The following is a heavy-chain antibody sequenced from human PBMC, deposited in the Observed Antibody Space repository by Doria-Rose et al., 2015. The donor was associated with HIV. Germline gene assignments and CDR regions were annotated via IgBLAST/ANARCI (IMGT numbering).Heavy chain of an antibody. J-gene: IGHJ4*02. V-gene: IGHV3-23*01. CDR2: IRGSGDT. CDR3: AKSLSALNSFDY. D-gene: IGHD1-1*01. CDR1: NTYV. Sequence: NTYVMNWVRQAPGKGLEWVSSIRGSGDTYYSDSVKGRFTISRGNSKNTLFLQMNSLRAEDTAVYYCAKSLSALNSFDYWGQGTLVTVSS.